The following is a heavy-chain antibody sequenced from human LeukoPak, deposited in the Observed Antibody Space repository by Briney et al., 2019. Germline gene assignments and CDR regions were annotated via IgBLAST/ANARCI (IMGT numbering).Heavy chain of an antibody. CDR1: GVTFSSHA. J-gene: IGHJ4*02. V-gene: IGHV3-64D*06. CDR2: ISDNGGST. CDR3: AKDLTSWNY. Sequence: GGSLRLSCAASGVTFSSHAMHWVRQAPGKGLEYVSGISDNGGSTFYADSVKGRFTISRDNSKNTLYLQMSSLRGEDTALYYCAKDLTSWNYWGQGTLVTVSS. D-gene: IGHD2-2*01.